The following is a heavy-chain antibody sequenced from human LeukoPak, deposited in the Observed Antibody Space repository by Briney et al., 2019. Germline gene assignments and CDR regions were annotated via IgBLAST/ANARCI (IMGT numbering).Heavy chain of an antibody. CDR1: GFTFSSYS. Sequence: PGGSLRLSCAASGFTFSSYSMNWVRQAPGKGLEWVSSISSSSSYIYYADSVKGRFTISRDNAKNSLYLQMNSLRAEDTAVYYCAREGDSTMVRGVIFGYWGQGTLVTVSS. J-gene: IGHJ4*02. CDR2: ISSSSSYI. V-gene: IGHV3-21*01. D-gene: IGHD3-10*01. CDR3: AREGDSTMVRGVIFGY.